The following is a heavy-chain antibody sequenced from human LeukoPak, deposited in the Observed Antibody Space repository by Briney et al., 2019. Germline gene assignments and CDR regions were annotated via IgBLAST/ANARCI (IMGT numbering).Heavy chain of an antibody. CDR2: IYTSGST. V-gene: IGHV4-4*07. D-gene: IGHD1-7*01. J-gene: IGHJ5*02. Sequence: SETLSLTCTVSGGSISSYYWSWIRQPAGKGLEWIGRIYTSGSTNYNPSLKSRVTMSVDTSKNQFSLKLSSVTAADTAVYYCARLQTYKLRQHDNWFDPWGQGTLVTVSS. CDR1: GGSISSYY. CDR3: ARLQTYKLRQHDNWFDP.